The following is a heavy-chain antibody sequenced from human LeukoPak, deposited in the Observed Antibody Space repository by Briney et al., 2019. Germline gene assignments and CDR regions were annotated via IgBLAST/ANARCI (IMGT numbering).Heavy chain of an antibody. CDR1: GFTFSNYW. D-gene: IGHD3-22*01. V-gene: IGHV3-7*01. CDR3: ARGVRYYYDSRNAFDI. Sequence: TGGSLRLSCAASGFTFSNYWMSWVRQAPGKGLEWVASIKQDGSEKYYVDSVKGRFTISRDNAKNTLYLQMNSLRAEDTAVYYCARGVRYYYDSRNAFDIWGQGTMVTVSS. CDR2: IKQDGSEK. J-gene: IGHJ3*02.